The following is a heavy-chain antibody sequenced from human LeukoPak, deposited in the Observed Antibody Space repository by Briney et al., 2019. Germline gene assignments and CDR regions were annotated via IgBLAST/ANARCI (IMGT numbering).Heavy chain of an antibody. CDR3: TRPYTVSSAFDI. V-gene: IGHV3-73*01. CDR1: GFTFSGSA. CDR2: IRSKANSYST. Sequence: GGSLRLSCAASGFTFSGSAMHWVRQASGKGLEWVGRIRSKANSYSTAYLASVEGMFTIYTNDSKNTAYLQMNSLKTEDTAVYYCTRPYTVSSAFDIWGQGTMVTVSS. D-gene: IGHD4-17*01. J-gene: IGHJ3*02.